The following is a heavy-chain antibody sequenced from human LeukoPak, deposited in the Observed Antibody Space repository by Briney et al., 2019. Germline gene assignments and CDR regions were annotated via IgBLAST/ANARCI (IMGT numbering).Heavy chain of an antibody. CDR3: VRGTLNHFDS. CDR1: GFTFSSYS. V-gene: IGHV4-4*09. J-gene: IGHJ4*02. CDR2: SSNTGST. D-gene: IGHD2-8*01. Sequence: GSLRLSCAASGFTFSSYSMSWVRQAPGKGLEWIGYSSNTGSTHYNPSLRRRLTLFVDTSKNQVSLRMTSVTAADTAVYYCVRGTLNHFDSWGQGTLVTVSS.